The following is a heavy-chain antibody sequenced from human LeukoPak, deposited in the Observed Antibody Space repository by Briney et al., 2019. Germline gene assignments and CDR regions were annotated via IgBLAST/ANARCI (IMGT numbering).Heavy chain of an antibody. D-gene: IGHD7-27*01. V-gene: IGHV3-9*01. CDR3: AKDAGEIIEPGWYFFDY. J-gene: IGHJ4*02. CDR1: GFTFDDYA. Sequence: PGGSLRLSCAASGFTFDDYAMHWVRHAPGKGLEWVSGISWNSGSIGYADSVKGRFTISRDNAKNSLYLQMNSLRAEDTALYYCAKDAGEIIEPGWYFFDYWGQGTLVTVSS. CDR2: ISWNSGSI.